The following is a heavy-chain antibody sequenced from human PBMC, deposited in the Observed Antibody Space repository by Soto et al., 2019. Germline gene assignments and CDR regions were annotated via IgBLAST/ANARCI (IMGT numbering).Heavy chain of an antibody. CDR3: ARISGSPGGYYYYGMDV. J-gene: IGHJ6*02. CDR2: IYPGDSDT. D-gene: IGHD5-12*01. Sequence: PGESLKISCKGSGYRFTSYWIGWVRQMPGKGLEWMGIIYPGDSDTRYSPSFQGQVTISADKSISTAYLQWSSLKASDTAMYYCARISGSPGGYYYYGMDVWGQGTTVTVSS. V-gene: IGHV5-51*01. CDR1: GYRFTSYW.